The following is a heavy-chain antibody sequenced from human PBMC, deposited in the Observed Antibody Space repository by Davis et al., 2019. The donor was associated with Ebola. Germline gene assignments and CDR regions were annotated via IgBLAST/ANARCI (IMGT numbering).Heavy chain of an antibody. J-gene: IGHJ6*02. D-gene: IGHD6-19*01. CDR2: INPNSGGT. CDR3: ARDKAPYSSGWGPFLSGSVYYYYGMDV. Sequence: ASVKVSCKASGYTFTGYYIHWVRQAPGQGLEWMGWINPNSGGTNYAQKFQGRVTMTRDTSISTAYMDLSRLRSDDTAVYYCARDKAPYSSGWGPFLSGSVYYYYGMDVWGQGTTVTVSS. V-gene: IGHV1-2*02. CDR1: GYTFTGYY.